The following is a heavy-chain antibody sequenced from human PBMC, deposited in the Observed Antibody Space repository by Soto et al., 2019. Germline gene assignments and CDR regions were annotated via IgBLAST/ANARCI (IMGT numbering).Heavy chain of an antibody. Sequence: GASVKVSCKASGGTFSGYAISWVRQAPGQGLEWMGGIIPIFGTANYAQKFQGRVTITADKSTSTAYMELSSLRSEDTAVYYCARHPYPSYYYGMDVWGQGTTVTVSS. CDR2: IIPIFGTA. D-gene: IGHD2-2*02. CDR1: GGTFSGYA. CDR3: ARHPYPSYYYGMDV. J-gene: IGHJ6*02. V-gene: IGHV1-69*06.